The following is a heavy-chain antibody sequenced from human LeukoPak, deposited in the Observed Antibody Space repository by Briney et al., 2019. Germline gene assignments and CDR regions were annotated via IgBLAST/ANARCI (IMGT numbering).Heavy chain of an antibody. CDR1: GFTFSSYW. Sequence: GGSLRLSCAASGFTFSSYWMSWVRQAPGKGLEWVANIKQDGSEKYYVDSVKGRFIISRDNAKNSLYLQMNSLRAEDTAVYYCARGQGRDPSTFDYWGQGTLVTVSS. D-gene: IGHD5-24*01. V-gene: IGHV3-7*01. CDR3: ARGQGRDPSTFDY. CDR2: IKQDGSEK. J-gene: IGHJ4*02.